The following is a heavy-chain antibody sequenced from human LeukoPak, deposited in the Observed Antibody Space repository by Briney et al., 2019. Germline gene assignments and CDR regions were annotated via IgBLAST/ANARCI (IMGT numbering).Heavy chain of an antibody. CDR2: IKRKTDGGKT. CDR1: GFTFSNAW. J-gene: IGHJ4*02. D-gene: IGHD6-13*01. CDR3: TSTLGY. Sequence: PGGSLRLSCAASGFTFSNAWMTWVRQAPGKGLERVGRIKRKTDGGKTDYAAPVKGRFTISRDDSKNTLYLEMNSLKTEDTAVYYCTSTLGYWGQGTLVTVSS. V-gene: IGHV3-15*01.